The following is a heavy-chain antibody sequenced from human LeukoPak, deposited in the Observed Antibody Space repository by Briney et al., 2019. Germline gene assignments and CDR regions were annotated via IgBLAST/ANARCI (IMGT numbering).Heavy chain of an antibody. CDR3: ASSRFLEWLFAFDY. V-gene: IGHV1-2*02. CDR2: INPNSGGT. J-gene: IGHJ4*02. CDR1: GYAFTGYY. Sequence: ASVKVSCKASGYAFTGYYMHWVREAPGQGLEWMVWINPNSGGTNYAQKFQGRVTMTRDTSISTAYMELSRLRSDDTAVYYCASSRFLEWLFAFDYWGQGTLVTVSS. D-gene: IGHD3-3*01.